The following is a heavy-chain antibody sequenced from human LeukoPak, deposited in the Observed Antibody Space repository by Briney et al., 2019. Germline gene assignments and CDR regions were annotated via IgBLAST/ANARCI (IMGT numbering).Heavy chain of an antibody. CDR1: GGSFSGYY. V-gene: IGHV4-34*01. CDR2: INHFGST. D-gene: IGHD3-16*02. Sequence: PSETLSLTCAVYGGSFSGYYWNCIRQPPGKALEWIGEINHFGSTNYNPSLKSRVTISGDTSKNQFSLKVKSVTAADTAVYYCARGYRAPQTFYSYHYFDSWAPGTLVTVSS. J-gene: IGHJ4*02. CDR3: ARGYRAPQTFYSYHYFDS.